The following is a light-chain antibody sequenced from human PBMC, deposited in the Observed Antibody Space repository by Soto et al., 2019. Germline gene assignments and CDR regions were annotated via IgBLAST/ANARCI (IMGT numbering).Light chain of an antibody. CDR1: SNDDGGYNY. Sequence: QSALTQPASVSGSPGQSITISCTGTSNDDGGYNYVSWFQQHPGKAPKLLIFEVSNRPSGVSNRFSGSKSGNTASLTISGLQAEDEADYYCSSFTSTSTFVFGTGTKVTVL. CDR3: SSFTSTSTFV. J-gene: IGLJ1*01. V-gene: IGLV2-14*01. CDR2: EVS.